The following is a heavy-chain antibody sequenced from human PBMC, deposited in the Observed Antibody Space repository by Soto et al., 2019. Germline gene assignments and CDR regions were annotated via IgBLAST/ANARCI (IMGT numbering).Heavy chain of an antibody. J-gene: IGHJ4*02. CDR1: GFTFRNYD. V-gene: IGHV3-23*01. CDR3: AKNRQFRSYYESAGHYNN. CDR2: ISGTGGAT. Sequence: EVQLLESGGGLVQPGGSLRLSCVAYGFTFRNYDMRWVRQAPGKGLEWVSGISGTGGATYYADSVKGRFTISRDNSKNTLYLQMNSLRANDTAVYYCAKNRQFRSYYESAGHYNNWGQGTLVTVSS. D-gene: IGHD3-10*01.